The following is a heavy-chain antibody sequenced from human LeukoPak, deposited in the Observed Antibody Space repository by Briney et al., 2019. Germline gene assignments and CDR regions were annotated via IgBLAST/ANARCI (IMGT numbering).Heavy chain of an antibody. J-gene: IGHJ4*02. CDR2: IYYSGIT. CDR3: AKTYYYDPFDF. Sequence: SETLSLTCTVPGGSISDKYWNWIRQPPGKGLEWIGYIYYSGITNYNPSLRSRVTISVDTSKNQFSLKLSSVTAADTAVYYCAKTYYYDPFDFWGQGTLVTVSS. D-gene: IGHD3-22*01. V-gene: IGHV4-59*08. CDR1: GGSISDKY.